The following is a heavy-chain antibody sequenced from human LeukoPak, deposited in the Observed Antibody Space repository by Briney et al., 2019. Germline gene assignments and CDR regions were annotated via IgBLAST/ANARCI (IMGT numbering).Heavy chain of an antibody. J-gene: IGHJ5*02. V-gene: IGHV4-39*01. Sequence: SETLSLTCTVSGGSISSSSYYWGWTRQPPGKGLEWIGSIYYSGITYYNPSLKSRLTISVDTYKNQFSLKLSSVTAADTAVYYCARRLGQWLADNWFDPWGQGTLVTVSS. CDR2: IYYSGIT. CDR1: GGSISSSSYY. D-gene: IGHD6-19*01. CDR3: ARRLGQWLADNWFDP.